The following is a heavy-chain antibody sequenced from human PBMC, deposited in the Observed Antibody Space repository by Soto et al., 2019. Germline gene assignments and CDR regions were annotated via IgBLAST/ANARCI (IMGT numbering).Heavy chain of an antibody. Sequence: QVHVVQSGAEVKEPGSSVRVSCKASGGSFHNFGFNWVRQAPGQGLQWMGDITPMFGVAEYAQRLQDRLTLSADDSTETIYMELRSLRSEDTAMYYCARDDEKTYAFYLWGPGTMVTVSS. CDR2: ITPMFGVA. V-gene: IGHV1-69*12. CDR1: GGSFHNFG. CDR3: ARDDEKTYAFYL. J-gene: IGHJ3*01.